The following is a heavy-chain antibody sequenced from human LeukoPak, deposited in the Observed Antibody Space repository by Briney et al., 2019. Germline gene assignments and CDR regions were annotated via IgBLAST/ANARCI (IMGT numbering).Heavy chain of an antibody. CDR2: ISYDGNNK. CDR1: GFTFSTYA. V-gene: IGHV3-30-3*01. J-gene: IGHJ4*02. D-gene: IGHD5-18*01. Sequence: PGRSLRLSCAASGFTFSTYAMHWVRQAPGKGLEWVAVISYDGNNKYSADSVKGRFTISRDNAKNSLYLQMISLRVEDTAVYYCAKESTSGIQLWSFDYWGQGTLVTVSS. CDR3: AKESTSGIQLWSFDY.